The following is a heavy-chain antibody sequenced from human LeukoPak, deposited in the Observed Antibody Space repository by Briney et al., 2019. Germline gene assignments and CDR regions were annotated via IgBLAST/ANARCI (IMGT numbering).Heavy chain of an antibody. Sequence: GGSLRLSCAASGLPFTSYSMNWLRQPPAKGPEWGASISSSSTYIYYAPSVKGRFTISRDNAKNSLSLQMNSLRAEDTAVYYCARDRSRLVPEPLLYYYYYYGMDVWGQGTTVTVSS. V-gene: IGHV3-21*01. CDR3: ARDRSRLVPEPLLYYYYYYGMDV. CDR1: GLPFTSYS. CDR2: ISSSSTYI. D-gene: IGHD6-19*01. J-gene: IGHJ6*02.